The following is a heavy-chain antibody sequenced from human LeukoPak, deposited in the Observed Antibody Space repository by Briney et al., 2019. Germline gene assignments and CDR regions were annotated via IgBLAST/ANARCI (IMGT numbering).Heavy chain of an antibody. J-gene: IGHJ6*03. V-gene: IGHV1-2*02. CDR2: INPNSGGT. Sequence: GASVKVSCKASGYTFTGYYMHWVRQAPGQGPEWMGWINPNSGGTNYAQKFQGRVTMTRDTSISTAYMELSRLRSDDTAVYYCARVRGDGSGSYYSYYYYYMDVWGKGTTVTVSS. D-gene: IGHD3-10*01. CDR1: GYTFTGYY. CDR3: ARVRGDGSGSYYSYYYYYMDV.